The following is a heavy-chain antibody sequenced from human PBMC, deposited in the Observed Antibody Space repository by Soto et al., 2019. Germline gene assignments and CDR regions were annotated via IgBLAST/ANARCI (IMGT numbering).Heavy chain of an antibody. V-gene: IGHV4-34*01. CDR1: GGSFSGYY. CDR3: ARGYSSRFYYYYGMDV. J-gene: IGHJ6*02. D-gene: IGHD6-13*01. Sequence: PSETLSLTCAVYGGSFSGYYWSWIRQPPGKGLGWIGEINHSGSTNYNPSLKSRVTISVDTSKNQFSLKLSSVTAADTAVYYCARGYSSRFYYYYGMDVWGQGTTVTVSS. CDR2: INHSGST.